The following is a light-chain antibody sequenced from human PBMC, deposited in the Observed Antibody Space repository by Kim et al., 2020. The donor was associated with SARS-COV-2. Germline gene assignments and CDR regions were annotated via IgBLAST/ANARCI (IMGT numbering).Light chain of an antibody. Sequence: DIVMTQSPDSLAVSLGERATINCKSGQSVLYSSNNKNYLAWYQQKPGQPPKLLIYWASTRESGVPDRFSGSGSGTDFTLTISSLQAEDVAVYSCQQYYSTPWTFGQGTRVDIK. CDR2: WAS. CDR3: QQYYSTPWT. CDR1: QSVLYSSNNKNY. V-gene: IGKV4-1*01. J-gene: IGKJ1*01.